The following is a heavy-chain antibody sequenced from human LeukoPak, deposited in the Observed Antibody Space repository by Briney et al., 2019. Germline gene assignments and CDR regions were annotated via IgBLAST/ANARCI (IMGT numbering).Heavy chain of an antibody. CDR2: IKQDETEK. V-gene: IGHV3-7*03. Sequence: PGESLRLSCTASGFTFSNFWMGWVRQAPGKGLEWVANIKQDETEKFYLGSVKGRFTISRDNAKNSLYLQMNSLRAEDTAVYYCAKWTAFYYDSSGYVDYWGQGTLVTVSS. CDR3: AKWTAFYYDSSGYVDY. D-gene: IGHD3-22*01. J-gene: IGHJ4*02. CDR1: GFTFSNFW.